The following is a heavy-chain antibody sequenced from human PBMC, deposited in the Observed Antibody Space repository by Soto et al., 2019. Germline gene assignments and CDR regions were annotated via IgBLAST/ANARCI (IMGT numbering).Heavy chain of an antibody. Sequence: QVQLVQSGAEVKKPGASVKVSCKPSGYTFTSYGITWVRQAPGQGLEWMGWISAYNGNTNYAQKFQGRVTMTTDTSTSTAYRELRSLGSDDTAVYYCASGWFGEFVYQFDYWGQGTLVTGSS. J-gene: IGHJ4*02. D-gene: IGHD3-10*01. CDR1: GYTFTSYG. V-gene: IGHV1-18*01. CDR2: ISAYNGNT. CDR3: ASGWFGEFVYQFDY.